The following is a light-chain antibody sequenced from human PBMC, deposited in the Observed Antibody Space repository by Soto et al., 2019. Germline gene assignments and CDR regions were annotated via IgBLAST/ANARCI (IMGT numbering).Light chain of an antibody. CDR3: GSYAGGDKYV. V-gene: IGLV2-8*01. CDR1: SSDVGGYNY. J-gene: IGLJ1*01. Sequence: QSALTQPASVSGSPGQSITISCTGTSSDVGGYNYVSWYQQHPGKAPKLVIYQVSNRPSGVPDRFSGSKSGNTASLTVSGLQGEDEADYYCGSYAGGDKYVFGTGTKGTV. CDR2: QVS.